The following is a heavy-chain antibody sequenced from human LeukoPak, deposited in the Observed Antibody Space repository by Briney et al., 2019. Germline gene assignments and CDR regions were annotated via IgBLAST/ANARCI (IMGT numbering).Heavy chain of an antibody. V-gene: IGHV3-74*01. J-gene: IGHJ4*02. CDR2: ISSDGSNR. Sequence: PGGSLRLSCAASGFTFSDYWMHWVRQIPGKGLVWVSRISSDGSNRNYADSVKGRFTISRDNAKNTLYLQMNSLRAEDTAVYYCARIIVGATGVDCWGQGTLVTVSS. CDR1: GFTFSDYW. D-gene: IGHD1-26*01. CDR3: ARIIVGATGVDC.